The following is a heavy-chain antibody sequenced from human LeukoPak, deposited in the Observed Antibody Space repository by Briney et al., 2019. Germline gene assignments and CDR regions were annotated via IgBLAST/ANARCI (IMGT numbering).Heavy chain of an antibody. CDR1: GGTFSSYA. CDR2: IIPILGIA. V-gene: IGHV1-69*04. J-gene: IGHJ5*02. CDR3: ARGVDNWNYDWFDP. Sequence: ASVTVSCKASGGTFSSYAISWVRQAPGQGLEWMGRIIPILGIANYAQKFQGRVTITADKSTSTAYMELSSLRSEDTAVYYCARGVDNWNYDWFDPWGQGTLSPSPQ. D-gene: IGHD1-7*01.